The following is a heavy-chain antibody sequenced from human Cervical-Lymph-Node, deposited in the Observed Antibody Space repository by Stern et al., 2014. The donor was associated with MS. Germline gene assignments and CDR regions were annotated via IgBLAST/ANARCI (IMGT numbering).Heavy chain of an antibody. V-gene: IGHV4-61*01. Sequence: VQLQESGPGLLKPSETLALTCTVSGGSVSSGSYYWSWIRQPPGKGLEWIGYISYSGSTNYNPSLKSRVTMSVDTSKNHFSLKLTSVTAADTAVYYCARQSSGGYRWGQGTLVTVSS. CDR3: ARQSSGGYR. CDR1: GGSVSSGSYY. J-gene: IGHJ4*02. CDR2: ISYSGST. D-gene: IGHD5-12*01.